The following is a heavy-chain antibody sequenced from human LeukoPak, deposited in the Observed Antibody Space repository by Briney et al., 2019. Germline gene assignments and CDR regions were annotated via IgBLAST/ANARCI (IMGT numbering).Heavy chain of an antibody. D-gene: IGHD3-3*01. CDR3: ASTPITIFGVVIKEYYFDY. CDR2: IIPIFGTA. CDR1: GGTFSSYA. J-gene: IGHJ4*02. Sequence: SVKVSCKASGGTFSSYAISWVRQAPGQGLEWMGGIIPIFGTANYAQKFQGRVTITADESTSTAYMELSSLRSEDTAVYYCASTPITIFGVVIKEYYFDYWGQETLVTVSS. V-gene: IGHV1-69*13.